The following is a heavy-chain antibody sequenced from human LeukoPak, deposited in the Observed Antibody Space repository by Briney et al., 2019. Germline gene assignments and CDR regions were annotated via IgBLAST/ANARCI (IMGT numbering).Heavy chain of an antibody. V-gene: IGHV4-59*01. CDR1: GGSSSGYY. D-gene: IGHD4-17*01. Sequence: PSETLSLTCSVSGGSSSGYYWSWIRQPPGKGLEWIGYVYYSGSTNYNPSLKSRVTISVDSSKNQFSLKLSSVTAADTAIYYCARQMTTLTTGRTFDIWGQGTMVTVSS. CDR2: VYYSGST. J-gene: IGHJ3*02. CDR3: ARQMTTLTTGRTFDI.